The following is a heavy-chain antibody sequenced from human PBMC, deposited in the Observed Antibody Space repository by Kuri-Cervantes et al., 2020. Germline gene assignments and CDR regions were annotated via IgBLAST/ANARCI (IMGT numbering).Heavy chain of an antibody. Sequence: ASVKVSCKASGYTFTSYGISWVRQAPGQGLEWMGWISAYNGNTNYAQKFQGRVTMTRDTSTSTVYMELSSLRSADTAVYYCARDGITYYYGSGSPPPPRYYYMDVWGKGTTVTVSS. J-gene: IGHJ6*03. CDR2: ISAYNGNT. CDR1: GYTFTSYG. D-gene: IGHD3-10*01. CDR3: ARDGITYYYGSGSPPPPRYYYMDV. V-gene: IGHV1-18*01.